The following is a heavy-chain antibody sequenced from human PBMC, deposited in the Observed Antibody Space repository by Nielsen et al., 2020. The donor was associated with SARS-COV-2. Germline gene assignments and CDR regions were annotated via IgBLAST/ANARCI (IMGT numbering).Heavy chain of an antibody. V-gene: IGHV4-59*08. D-gene: IGHD5-18*01. CDR1: GGSISSYY. Sequence: SETLSLTCTVSGGSISSYYWSWIRQPPGKGLEWIGYIYYSGSTNYNPSLKSRVTISVDTSKNQFSLKLSSVTAADTAVYYCAGTGYSSSDYWGQGTLVTVSS. CDR2: IYYSGST. CDR3: AGTGYSSSDY. J-gene: IGHJ4*02.